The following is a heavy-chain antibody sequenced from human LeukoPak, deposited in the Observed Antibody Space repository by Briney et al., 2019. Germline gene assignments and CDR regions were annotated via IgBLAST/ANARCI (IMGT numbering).Heavy chain of an antibody. Sequence: PGRSLRLSCAASGFTFNSYAVHWVRQAPGEGLEWVAVISYDGSINFYSASVKGRFTISRDNSKNTLYLQMNSLRADDTALYFCARDRRYCSGGSCYFDYFFDYWGQGTLVTVSS. J-gene: IGHJ4*02. CDR3: ARDRRYCSGGSCYFDYFFDY. V-gene: IGHV3-30*04. D-gene: IGHD2-15*01. CDR2: ISYDGSIN. CDR1: GFTFNSYA.